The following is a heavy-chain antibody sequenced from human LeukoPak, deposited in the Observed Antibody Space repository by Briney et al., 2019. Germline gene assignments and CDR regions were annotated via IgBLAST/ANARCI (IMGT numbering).Heavy chain of an antibody. CDR3: ARATLLYLGDAIDI. V-gene: IGHV3-11*01. CDR1: GFTFSDYY. Sequence: GGSLRLSCAASGFTFSDYYMSWIRQAPGKGLEWVSYISSSGSTIYYADSVKGRFTISRDNAKNSLYLQMNSLRAEDTAVYYCARATLLYLGDAIDIWGQGTMVTVSS. J-gene: IGHJ3*02. CDR2: ISSSGSTI. D-gene: IGHD2-2*02.